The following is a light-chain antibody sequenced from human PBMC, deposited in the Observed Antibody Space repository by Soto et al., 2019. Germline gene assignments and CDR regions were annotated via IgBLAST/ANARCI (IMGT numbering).Light chain of an antibody. CDR2: DVS. J-gene: IGLJ3*02. V-gene: IGLV2-14*03. CDR1: DVGVYNY. CDR3: NSFTSSSTAWV. Sequence: QSALSQPASVSGFPGQSITISCSDVGVYNYVSWYQQHPGKAPKLMIYDVSYRPSGVSNRFSGSKSGNTASLTISGLQAEDEADYYCNSFTSSSTAWVFGGGTKLTVL.